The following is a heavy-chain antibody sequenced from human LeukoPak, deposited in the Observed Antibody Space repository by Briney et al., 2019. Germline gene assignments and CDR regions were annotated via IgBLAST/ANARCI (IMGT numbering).Heavy chain of an antibody. CDR2: IFYSGST. Sequence: SETLSLTCTVSGGSISNYYWSWIRQPPGKGLEWIGYIFYSGSTNYNPSLKSRVTISVDTSKNQFSLKLNSVTAADTAVYYCARDAVVPASLLDYWGQGTLVTVSS. D-gene: IGHD2-2*01. CDR3: ARDAVVPASLLDY. J-gene: IGHJ4*02. V-gene: IGHV4-59*12. CDR1: GGSISNYY.